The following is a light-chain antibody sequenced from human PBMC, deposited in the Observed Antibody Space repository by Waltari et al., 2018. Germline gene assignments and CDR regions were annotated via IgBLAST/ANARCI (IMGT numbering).Light chain of an antibody. Sequence: SYKLTQTPSLAVSPGQTASITCPGEHMRHNYDCWYQQKTVQSPELVIYQDDKRPSGIPERFSGSNSGDTATLTISGTQPMDEADYYCQAWDDTTAWVFGGGTKLTVL. CDR2: QDD. V-gene: IGLV3-1*01. J-gene: IGLJ3*02. CDR1: HMRHNY. CDR3: QAWDDTTAWV.